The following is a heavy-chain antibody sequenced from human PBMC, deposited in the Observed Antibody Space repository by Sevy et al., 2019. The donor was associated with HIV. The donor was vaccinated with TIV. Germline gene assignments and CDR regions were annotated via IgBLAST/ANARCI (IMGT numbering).Heavy chain of an antibody. Sequence: SETLSLTCTVSGGSIGSSSYYWVWIRQPPGKGLEWIGSIYYTGTTYYHPSLKSRVTISADRSKNEFSLKLSSVATADTAVYYCARPFLNYFYGLDVWGRGTTVTVSS. D-gene: IGHD3-3*02. CDR3: ARPFLNYFYGLDV. CDR2: IYYTGTT. J-gene: IGHJ6*02. V-gene: IGHV4-39*01. CDR1: GGSIGSSSYY.